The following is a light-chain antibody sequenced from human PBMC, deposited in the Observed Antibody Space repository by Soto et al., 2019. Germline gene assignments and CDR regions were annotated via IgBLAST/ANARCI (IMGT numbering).Light chain of an antibody. V-gene: IGKV3-20*01. CDR1: RDVYINA. CDR3: QQYGASPFT. J-gene: IGKJ3*01. Sequence: VVLTQSPATLSLSPGEPATLSCRASRDVYINALAWYQQKPCRTPTLLIYGASTRATGIPDRFSATGSGTEFPLTISIVEPEDFADYYCQQYGASPFTFGPGTRVEI. CDR2: GAS.